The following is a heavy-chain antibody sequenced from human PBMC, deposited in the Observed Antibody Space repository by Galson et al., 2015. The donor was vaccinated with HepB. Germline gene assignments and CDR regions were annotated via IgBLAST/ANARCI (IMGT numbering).Heavy chain of an antibody. CDR2: ISWNSGSI. V-gene: IGHV3-9*01. CDR3: AKDTISAGDPRWWAGGWYYYGMDV. J-gene: IGHJ6*02. Sequence: SLRLSCAASGFTFDDYAMHWVRQAPGKGLEWVSGISWNSGSIGYADSVKGRFTISRDNAKNSLYLQMNSLRAEDTALYYCAKDTISAGDPRWWAGGWYYYGMDVWGQGTTVTVSS. D-gene: IGHD2-8*02. CDR1: GFTFDDYA.